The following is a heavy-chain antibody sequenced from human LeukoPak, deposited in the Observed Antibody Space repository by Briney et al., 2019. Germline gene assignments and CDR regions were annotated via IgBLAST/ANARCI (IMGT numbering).Heavy chain of an antibody. CDR3: ARGVSSWYARFDY. D-gene: IGHD6-13*01. V-gene: IGHV4-30-2*01. J-gene: IGHJ4*02. CDR1: GGSISSGGYY. Sequence: SRTLSLTCTVSGGSISSGGYYWSWIRQPPGKGLEWIGEINHSGSTNYNPSLKSRVTISVDTSKNQFSLKLSSVTAADTAVYYCARGVSSWYARFDYWGQGTLVTVSS. CDR2: INHSGST.